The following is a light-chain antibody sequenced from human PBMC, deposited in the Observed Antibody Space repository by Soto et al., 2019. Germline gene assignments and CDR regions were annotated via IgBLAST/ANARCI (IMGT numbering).Light chain of an antibody. CDR2: GAS. Sequence: EIVMTQSPATLSVSPGERATLSCRASQSVSSNLVWYQQKVGQAPRLLIYGASTRATGIPARFSGSGSGTEFTLTISSLQSEDFAVYYCQQYDSWPRTFGGGTKVEIK. V-gene: IGKV3-15*01. CDR1: QSVSSN. J-gene: IGKJ4*01. CDR3: QQYDSWPRT.